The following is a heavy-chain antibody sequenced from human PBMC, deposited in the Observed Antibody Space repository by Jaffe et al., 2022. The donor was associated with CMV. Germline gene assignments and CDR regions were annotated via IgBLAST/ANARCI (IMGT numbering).Heavy chain of an antibody. J-gene: IGHJ4*02. V-gene: IGHV3-23*01. CDR3: AKKKYSSSSGRTDIFSDY. CDR1: GFTFNNFA. Sequence: EVTLLESGGGLVQPGGSLRLSCAASGFTFNNFAMNWVRQAPGKGLEWVSLVSGSGSLTYYADSVKGRFTISKDNSKNMVYLQMNSLRAEDTAVYYCAKKKYSSSSGRTDIFSDYWGQGTLVIVSS. CDR2: VSGSGSLT. D-gene: IGHD6-6*01.